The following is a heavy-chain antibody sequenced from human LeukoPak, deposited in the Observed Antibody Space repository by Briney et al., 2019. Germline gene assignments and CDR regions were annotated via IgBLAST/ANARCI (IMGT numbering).Heavy chain of an antibody. CDR3: ARDFTTVTTAYFHH. D-gene: IGHD4-17*01. CDR2: IKLDGSEK. V-gene: IGHV3-7*01. J-gene: IGHJ1*01. Sequence: GGSLRLSCAVSGFTFSNYWMSWVRQAPEKGLEWVANIKLDGSEKNYVDSVKGRFTIFGDDAENSLYLQMNGLRAEDTAIYYCARDFTTVTTAYFHHWGQGTLVTVSS. CDR1: GFTFSNYW.